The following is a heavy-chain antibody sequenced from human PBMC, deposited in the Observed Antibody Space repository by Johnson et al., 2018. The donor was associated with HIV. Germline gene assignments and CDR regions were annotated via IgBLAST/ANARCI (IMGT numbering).Heavy chain of an antibody. Sequence: QVQLVESGGGVVQPGRYLRLSCAASGFTFSNYWMHWVRQGLGKGLVWVAFIRYDGSNTYYADSVKGRFTISRDNSKNTLYLQMNSLRAEDTAVYYCAKNGARGDAFDIWGQGTMVTVSS. CDR1: GFTFSNYW. CDR2: IRYDGSNT. J-gene: IGHJ3*02. V-gene: IGHV3-30*02. D-gene: IGHD2-8*01. CDR3: AKNGARGDAFDI.